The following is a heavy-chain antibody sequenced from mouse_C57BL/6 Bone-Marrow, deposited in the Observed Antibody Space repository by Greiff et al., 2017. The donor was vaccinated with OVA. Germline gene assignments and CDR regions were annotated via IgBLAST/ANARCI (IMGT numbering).Heavy chain of an antibody. Sequence: QVTLKESGPGILQPSQTLSLSCSFSGFSLSTFGMGVGWIRQPSGQGLEWLAHLWWDDAKYYNPALKSRLIISKDTSKKQVFLKIANVDTADTATYDGARERCDYGSVDWYFDVWGTGTTVTVSS. J-gene: IGHJ1*03. V-gene: IGHV8-8*01. CDR1: GFSLSTFGMG. CDR2: LWWDDAK. D-gene: IGHD1-1*01. CDR3: ARERCDYGSVDWYFDV.